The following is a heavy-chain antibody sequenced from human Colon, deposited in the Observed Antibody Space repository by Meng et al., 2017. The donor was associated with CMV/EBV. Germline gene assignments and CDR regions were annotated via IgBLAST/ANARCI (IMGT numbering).Heavy chain of an antibody. CDR3: ARVAAAGNEWFDP. Sequence: QVQLQESGPGLVXPXXXXXLTXAVSGGSISSINWWTWVRQPPGKGLEWIGEIYHSGSTDYNPSLKSRVTISVDKSKNQFSLKLSSVTAADTAVYYCARVAAAGNEWFDPWGQGTLVTVSS. CDR2: IYHSGST. J-gene: IGHJ5*02. CDR1: GGSISSINW. V-gene: IGHV4-4*02. D-gene: IGHD6-13*01.